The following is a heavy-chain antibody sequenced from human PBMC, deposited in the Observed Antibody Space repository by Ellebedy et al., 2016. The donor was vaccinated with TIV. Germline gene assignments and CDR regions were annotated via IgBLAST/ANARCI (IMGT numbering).Heavy chain of an antibody. J-gene: IGHJ4*02. Sequence: MPSETLSLTCTVSGGSIGSYYWSWVRQPPGKGLEWIGYIYYSGSTDYNPSLKSRVTISIDTSKNQFSLKLNSVTAADTAVYYCARVRYFDWSPFNYWGQGTLVTVSS. CDR1: GGSIGSYY. CDR3: ARVRYFDWSPFNY. V-gene: IGHV4-59*08. CDR2: IYYSGST. D-gene: IGHD3-9*01.